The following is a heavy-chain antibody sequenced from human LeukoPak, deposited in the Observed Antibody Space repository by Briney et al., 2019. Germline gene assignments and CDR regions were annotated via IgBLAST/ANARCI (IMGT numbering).Heavy chain of an antibody. V-gene: IGHV4-59*01. J-gene: IGHJ4*02. CDR1: GGSISSYY. D-gene: IGHD3-9*01. CDR3: ARDNYDILTGYSLYYFDY. Sequence: SETLSLTCTVSGGSISSYYWSWIRQPPGKGLEWIGYIYYSGSTNYNPSLKSRVTISVDTSKNQFSLKLSSVTAADTAVYYCARDNYDILTGYSLYYFDYWGQGTLVTVSS. CDR2: IYYSGST.